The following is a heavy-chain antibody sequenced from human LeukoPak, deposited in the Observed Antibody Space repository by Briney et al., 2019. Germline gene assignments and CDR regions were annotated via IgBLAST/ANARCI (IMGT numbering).Heavy chain of an antibody. D-gene: IGHD5-18*01. Sequence: GGSLRLSCVASGFSFANYAMRWVRQAPGKGLEWVAFVRSNNYSGTAEDSVSVRGRFTISRDDSMSIAYLQMNSLETEDTAVYFCARGPIDLWLYYGMDLWAQGTTVIVSS. CDR1: GFSFANYA. V-gene: IGHV3-49*04. J-gene: IGHJ6*02. CDR3: ARGPIDLWLYYGMDL. CDR2: VRSNNYSGTA.